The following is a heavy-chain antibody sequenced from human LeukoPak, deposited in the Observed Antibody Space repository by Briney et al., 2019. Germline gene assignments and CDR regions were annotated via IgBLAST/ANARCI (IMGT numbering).Heavy chain of an antibody. Sequence: GGSLRLSCAASGFIFSSYWMHWVRQAPGKGLVWVSRINSDGSSTSYADSVKGRFTISRDNAKNTLYLQMNSLRAEDTAVYYCARGPRDIVVVVSADYWGQGTLVTVSS. J-gene: IGHJ4*02. D-gene: IGHD2-15*01. CDR3: ARGPRDIVVVVSADY. CDR2: INSDGSST. V-gene: IGHV3-74*01. CDR1: GFIFSSYW.